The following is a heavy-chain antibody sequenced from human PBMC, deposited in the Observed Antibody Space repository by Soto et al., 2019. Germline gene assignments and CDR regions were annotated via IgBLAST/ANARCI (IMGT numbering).Heavy chain of an antibody. D-gene: IGHD4-17*01. CDR1: GYTFTGYY. CDR3: ATLYGDPTLYGMDV. V-gene: IGHV1-2*02. Sequence: GASVKVSCKASGYTFTGYYMHWVRQAPGQGLEWMGWINPNSGGTNYAQKFQGRVTMTRDTSISTAYMELSRLRSDDTAVYYCATLYGDPTLYGMDVWGQGTTVTVSS. J-gene: IGHJ6*02. CDR2: INPNSGGT.